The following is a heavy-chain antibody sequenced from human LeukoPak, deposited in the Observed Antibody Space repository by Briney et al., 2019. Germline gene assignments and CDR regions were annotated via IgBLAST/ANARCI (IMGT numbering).Heavy chain of an antibody. V-gene: IGHV1-18*01. D-gene: IGHD1-14*01. J-gene: IGHJ6*02. CDR3: ARDQPLALGDPYYYYGMDV. CDR1: GYTFTSYG. CDR2: ISAYNGNT. Sequence: EASVKVSCKASGYTFTSYGISWARQAPGQGLEWMGWISAYNGNTNYAQKLQGRVTMTTDTSTSTAYMELRSLRSDDTAVYYCARDQPLALGDPYYYYGMDVWGQGTTVTVSS.